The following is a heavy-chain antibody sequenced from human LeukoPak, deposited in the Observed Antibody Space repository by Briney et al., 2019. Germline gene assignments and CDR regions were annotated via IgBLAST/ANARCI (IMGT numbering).Heavy chain of an antibody. J-gene: IGHJ4*02. D-gene: IGHD1-26*01. Sequence: GGSLRLSCSASGFTFIRYAMHWVRQAPGKGLECVSPISRRGGSTYYADSVKSRFTLSRDNSKSTLYIHMSRLRPPATPLCNCLKDLWEPYDYWGQGTLVTVSS. CDR2: ISRRGGST. V-gene: IGHV3-64*03. CDR3: LKDLWEPYDY. CDR1: GFTFIRYA.